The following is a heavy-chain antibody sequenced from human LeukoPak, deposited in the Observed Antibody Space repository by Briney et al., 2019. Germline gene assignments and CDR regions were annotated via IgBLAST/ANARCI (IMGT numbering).Heavy chain of an antibody. CDR3: AKARHDYYDSSGYCGFDY. V-gene: IGHV3-23*01. CDR2: ISGSGGST. J-gene: IGHJ4*02. Sequence: GGSLRLSCAASGFTFSSYAMSWVRQAPGKGLEWVSAISGSGGSTYYADSVKGRFTISRDNSKNTLYLQMNSLRVEDTAVYYCAKARHDYYDSSGYCGFDYWGQGTLVTVSS. D-gene: IGHD3-22*01. CDR1: GFTFSSYA.